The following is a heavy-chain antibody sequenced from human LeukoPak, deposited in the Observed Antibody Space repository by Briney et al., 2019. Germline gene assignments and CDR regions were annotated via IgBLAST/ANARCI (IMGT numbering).Heavy chain of an antibody. CDR2: IYYSGST. V-gene: IGHV4-31*03. CDR3: ARGATMVRGVIIYFDY. CDR1: GGSIGRGGYY. D-gene: IGHD3-10*01. J-gene: IGHJ4*02. Sequence: SQTLSLTCTVSGGSIGRGGYYWSWIRQHSGKGLEWFGYIYYSGSTYYNPSLKSRVTISVDTSKNQFSLKLSSVTAADTAVYYCARGATMVRGVIIYFDYWGQGTLITVSS.